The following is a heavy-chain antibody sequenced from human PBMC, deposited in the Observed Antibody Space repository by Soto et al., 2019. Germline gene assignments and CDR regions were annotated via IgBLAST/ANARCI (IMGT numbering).Heavy chain of an antibody. D-gene: IGHD2-15*01. CDR3: ARVVASEPTFHFDY. V-gene: IGHV4-30-2*01. CDR2: IYHSGST. Sequence: SETLSLTCAVSGGSISSGGYSWSWIRQPPGKGLEWIGYIYHSGSTYYNPSLKSRVTISVDRSKNQFSLKLSSVTAADTAVYYCARVVASEPTFHFDYWGQGTLVTVSS. J-gene: IGHJ4*02. CDR1: GGSISSGGYS.